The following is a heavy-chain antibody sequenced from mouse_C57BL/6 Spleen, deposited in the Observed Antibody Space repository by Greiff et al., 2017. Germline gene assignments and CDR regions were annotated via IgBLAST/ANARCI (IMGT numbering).Heavy chain of an antibody. D-gene: IGHD2-5*01. CDR3: ASSYCSNRYAMDY. J-gene: IGHJ4*01. Sequence: EVQLQQSGPELVKPGASVKMSCKASGYTFTDYNMHWVKQSHGKSLEWIGYINPNNGGTSYNQKFKGKATLTVNKSSSTAYMELRSLTSEDSAVYYCASSYCSNRYAMDYWGQGTSVTVSS. CDR1: GYTFTDYN. CDR2: INPNNGGT. V-gene: IGHV1-22*01.